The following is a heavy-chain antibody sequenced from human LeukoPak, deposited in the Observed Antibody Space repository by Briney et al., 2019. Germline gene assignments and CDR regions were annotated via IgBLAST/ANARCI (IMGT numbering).Heavy chain of an antibody. Sequence: PGGSLRLSCAASGFTFSNHWMSWVRQAPGKGLEWVANIKEDGGEPNYVDSVKGRFTISRDNAKQSLFLQMNSLRVEDLGVYYCARGRRWLQPLDYWGQGTLVTVSS. CDR2: IKEDGGEP. CDR1: GFTFSNHW. J-gene: IGHJ4*02. CDR3: ARGRRWLQPLDY. D-gene: IGHD5-24*01. V-gene: IGHV3-7*04.